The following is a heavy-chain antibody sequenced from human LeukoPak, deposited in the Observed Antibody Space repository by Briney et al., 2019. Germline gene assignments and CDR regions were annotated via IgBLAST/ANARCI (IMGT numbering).Heavy chain of an antibody. Sequence: PSGTLSLTCTVSGGSISSYYWSWIRQPPGKGLEWIGYIYYSGSTNYSPSLKSRVTISVDTSKNQFSLKLSSVTAADTAVYYCARQMVRHFDYWGQGTLVTVSS. CDR1: GGSISSYY. CDR2: IYYSGST. J-gene: IGHJ4*02. V-gene: IGHV4-59*08. CDR3: ARQMVRHFDY. D-gene: IGHD3-10*01.